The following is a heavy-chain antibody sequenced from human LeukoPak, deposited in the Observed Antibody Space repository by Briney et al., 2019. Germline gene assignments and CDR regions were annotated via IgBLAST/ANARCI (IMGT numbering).Heavy chain of an antibody. D-gene: IGHD1-26*01. CDR1: GGTFSSYV. CDR3: ARDSRPGSEWELLPPFDY. J-gene: IGHJ4*02. V-gene: IGHV1-18*01. CDR2: ISAYNGNT. Sequence: ASVKVSCKASGGTFSSYVISWVRQAPGQGLEWMGWISAYNGNTNYAQKLQDRVTMTTDTSTSTAYMELRSLRSDDTAVYYCARDSRPGSEWELLPPFDYWGQGTLVTVSS.